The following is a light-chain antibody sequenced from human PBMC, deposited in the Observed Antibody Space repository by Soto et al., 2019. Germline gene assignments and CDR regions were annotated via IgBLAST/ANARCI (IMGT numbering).Light chain of an antibody. CDR2: RTS. J-gene: IGKJ4*01. V-gene: IGKV3-15*01. CDR1: QSISSN. CDR3: QQYNNWPRAT. Sequence: ETVMTHSPATLAVSPCERATLSWSASQSISSNLAWYQQKPGQAPRLLMFRTSTRATGIPARFSGSGSGTEFNITISSLQSEDFAVYYCQQYNNWPRATFGGGTKVDIK.